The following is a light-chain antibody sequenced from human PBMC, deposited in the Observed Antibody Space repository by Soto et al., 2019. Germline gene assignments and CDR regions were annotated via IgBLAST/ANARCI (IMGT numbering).Light chain of an antibody. CDR2: LGS. Sequence: DIVMTQSPLSLPVTPGEPASISCRSSQSLLHSNGFNYLDWYLQKPGQSPQLLIYLGSNRASGVPDRFSGSGSGTDFTLKISRVEPEDVGVYFCMQGLQTLRTFGQGTKVEIK. J-gene: IGKJ1*01. CDR1: QSLLHSNGFNY. V-gene: IGKV2-28*01. CDR3: MQGLQTLRT.